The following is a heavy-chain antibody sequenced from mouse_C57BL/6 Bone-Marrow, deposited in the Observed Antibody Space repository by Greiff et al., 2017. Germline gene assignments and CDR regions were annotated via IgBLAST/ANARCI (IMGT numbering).Heavy chain of an antibody. CDR3: AREDYYSNYFDY. D-gene: IGHD2-5*01. V-gene: IGHV1-42*01. J-gene: IGHJ2*01. CDR2: INPSTGGT. CDR1: GYSFTGYY. Sequence: VQLQQSGPELVKPGASVKISCKASGYSFTGYYMNWVKQSPEKSLEWIGDINPSTGGTTYNQKFKAKATLTVDKSSSTAYMQLKSLTSEDSAVYYCAREDYYSNYFDYWGQGTTLTVSS.